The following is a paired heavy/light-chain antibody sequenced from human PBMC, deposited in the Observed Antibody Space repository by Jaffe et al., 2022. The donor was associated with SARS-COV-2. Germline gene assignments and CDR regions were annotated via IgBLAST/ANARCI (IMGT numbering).Heavy chain of an antibody. CDR1: GFTFSNAW. Sequence: EVQLVESGGGLVKPGGSLRISCAASGFTFSNAWMSWVRQAPGKGLEWVGRIKSKTDGGTTDYAAPVKGRFTISRDDSNNTLYLQMNSLKTEDTGVYYCTTSRHWGQGTLVTVSS. CDR2: IKSKTDGGTT. J-gene: IGHJ4*02. CDR3: TTSRH. V-gene: IGHV3-15*01.
Light chain of an antibody. Sequence: DIVMTQTPLSLSVTPGQPASISCKSSQSLLHSDGKTYLYWYLQKPGQPPQLLIYEVSNRFSGVPDRFSGSGSGTDFTLNISRVEAEDVGIYYCMQSVQLPLTFGGGTKVEIK. CDR1: QSLLHSDGKTY. CDR2: EVS. J-gene: IGKJ4*01. CDR3: MQSVQLPLT. V-gene: IGKV2D-29*01.